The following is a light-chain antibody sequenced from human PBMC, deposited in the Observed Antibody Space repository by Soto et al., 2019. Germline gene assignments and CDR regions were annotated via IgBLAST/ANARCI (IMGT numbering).Light chain of an antibody. CDR1: QSGLYNSNNKNH. V-gene: IGKV4-1*01. CDR3: QQYYGTPPWT. J-gene: IGKJ1*01. CDR2: WAS. Sequence: DIVMTQSPDSLAVSLGERATINCKSSQSGLYNSNNKNHLAWYQQKPGQPPKLLIYWASTRESGVPDRFSGSGSGTDFTLTISSLQAEDVAVYYCQQYYGTPPWTFGQGTKVEIK.